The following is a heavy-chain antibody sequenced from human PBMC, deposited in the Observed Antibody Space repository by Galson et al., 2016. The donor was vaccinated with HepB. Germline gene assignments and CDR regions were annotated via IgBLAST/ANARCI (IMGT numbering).Heavy chain of an antibody. V-gene: IGHV3-33*06. D-gene: IGHD6-13*01. J-gene: IGHJ4*02. CDR3: AKGRSAIAAAGLNY. Sequence: SLRLSCAASGFTFSNYAMHWVRQAPGKGLEWVAVIWYDGSSKYYIDSVKGRFTISRDNFKNTLYLQMNSLRAEDTAVYYCAKGRSAIAAAGLNYWGQGTLVTVAS. CDR2: IWYDGSSK. CDR1: GFTFSNYA.